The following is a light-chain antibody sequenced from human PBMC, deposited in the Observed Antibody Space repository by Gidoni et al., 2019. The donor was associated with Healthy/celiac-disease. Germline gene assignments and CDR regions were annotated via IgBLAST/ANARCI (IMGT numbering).Light chain of an antibody. V-gene: IGKV1-5*03. CDR3: QQYNSYPPVT. Sequence: DIQMTQSPSTLSASVGDRVTITCRASQSISSWLAWYQQKPGKAPKLLIYKASSLESGVPSRFSGSGSGTEFTLTISSLQPDDFATYYCQQYNSYPPVTFGQXTKVEIK. J-gene: IGKJ1*01. CDR2: KAS. CDR1: QSISSW.